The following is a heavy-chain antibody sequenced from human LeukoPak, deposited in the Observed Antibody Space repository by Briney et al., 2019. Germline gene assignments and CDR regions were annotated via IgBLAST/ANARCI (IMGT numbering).Heavy chain of an antibody. CDR2: ISSSSSTI. J-gene: IGHJ4*02. CDR3: ARERAFDY. CDR1: GFTFSGYA. V-gene: IGHV3-48*01. Sequence: AAGSLRLSCAPSGFTFSGYAMNWVRQAPGKGLEWVSYISSSSSTIYYADSVKGRFTISRDNAKNSLYLQMNSLRAEDTAVYYCARERAFDYWGQGTLVTVSS.